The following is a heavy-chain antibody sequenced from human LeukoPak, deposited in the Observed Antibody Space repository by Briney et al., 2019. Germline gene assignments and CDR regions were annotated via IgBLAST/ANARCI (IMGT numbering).Heavy chain of an antibody. CDR2: INHSGST. J-gene: IGHJ4*02. V-gene: IGHV4-34*01. D-gene: IGHD1-26*01. CDR1: GGSFSGYY. Sequence: SETLSLTCAVYGGSFSGYYWSWIRQPPGKGLEWIGEINHSGSTNYNPSLKSRVTISVDTSKNQFSLKLSSVTAADTAVYYCARGSIVGAVFDYWGQGTLVTVSS. CDR3: ARGSIVGAVFDY.